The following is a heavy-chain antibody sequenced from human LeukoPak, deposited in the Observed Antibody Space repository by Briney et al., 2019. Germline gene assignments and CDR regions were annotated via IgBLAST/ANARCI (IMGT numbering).Heavy chain of an antibody. CDR3: ARPVAAYWYFDV. D-gene: IGHD2-15*01. V-gene: IGHV4-59*08. CDR1: GGSISNFY. CDR2: LYDSEST. Sequence: SETLSPTCTVSGGSISNFYWSWIRQPPGKGLEWIGYLYDSESTNYNPSFKSRVTMSVDTSKNQFSLKLSSVTAADTAVYYCARPVAAYWYFDVWGRGSLVTVSS. J-gene: IGHJ2*01.